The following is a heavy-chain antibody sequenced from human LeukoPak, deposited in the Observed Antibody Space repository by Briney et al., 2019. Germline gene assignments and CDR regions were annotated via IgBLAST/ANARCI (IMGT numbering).Heavy chain of an antibody. CDR1: GGSFSGYY. J-gene: IGHJ3*02. CDR3: ARQEPGIDAFDI. V-gene: IGHV4-34*01. Sequence: SETLSLTCAVYGGSFSGYYWSWIRQPPGKGLEWIGEINHGGSTNYNPSLKSRVTISVDTSKNQFSLKLSSVTAADTAVYYCARQEPGIDAFDIWGQGTMVTVSS. D-gene: IGHD1-14*01. CDR2: INHGGST.